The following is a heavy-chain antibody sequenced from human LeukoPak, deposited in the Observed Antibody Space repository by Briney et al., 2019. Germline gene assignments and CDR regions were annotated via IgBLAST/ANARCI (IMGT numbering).Heavy chain of an antibody. Sequence: GGSLRLSCAASGFTFSSYAMSWVRQAPGKGLEWVSAISGSGGSTYYADSVKGRFTISRDNAKNSVYLQMSSLRAEDTALYYCAREGAGYRGYDYDYFYAMDVWGLGTTVTVSS. J-gene: IGHJ6*02. D-gene: IGHD5-12*01. V-gene: IGHV3-23*01. CDR3: AREGAGYRGYDYDYFYAMDV. CDR2: ISGSGGST. CDR1: GFTFSSYA.